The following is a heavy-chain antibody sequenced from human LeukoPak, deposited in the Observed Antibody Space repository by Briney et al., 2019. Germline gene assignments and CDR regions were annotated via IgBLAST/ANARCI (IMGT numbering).Heavy chain of an antibody. CDR1: GFTFSNYA. V-gene: IGHV3-30*04. Sequence: GGSLRLSCAASGFTFSNYAMHWVRQAPGKGLEWVAVISYDGSNKYYADSVKGRFTISRDNSKNTLYLQMNSLRAEDTAVYYCARDGCSSTSCYFWYFDLWGRGTLVTVSS. D-gene: IGHD2-2*01. J-gene: IGHJ2*01. CDR3: ARDGCSSTSCYFWYFDL. CDR2: ISYDGSNK.